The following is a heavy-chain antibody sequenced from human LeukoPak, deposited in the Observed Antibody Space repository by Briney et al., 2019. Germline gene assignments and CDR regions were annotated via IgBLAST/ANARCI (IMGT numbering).Heavy chain of an antibody. V-gene: IGHV4-39*07. J-gene: IGHJ4*02. Sequence: SETLSLTCTVSGGSISSHYYWAWIRQPPGKGLEWIGTIYYSGSTYHNPSLKSRVTISVDTSKNQFSLKLSSVTAADTAVYYCASRSASSGYLGQFDYWGQGTLVTVSS. CDR1: GGSISSHYY. D-gene: IGHD3-22*01. CDR2: IYYSGST. CDR3: ASRSASSGYLGQFDY.